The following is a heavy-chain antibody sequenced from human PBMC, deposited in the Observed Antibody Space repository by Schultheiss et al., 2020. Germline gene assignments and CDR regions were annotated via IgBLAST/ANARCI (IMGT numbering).Heavy chain of an antibody. D-gene: IGHD3-16*02. CDR1: GFTFSSYG. CDR3: AKDRMSMITFGGVIVKLFDY. Sequence: GSLRLSCAASGFTFSSYGMHWVRQAPGKGLEWVAFIRYDGSNKYYADSVKGRFTISRDNSKNTLYLQMNSLRAEDTAVYYCAKDRMSMITFGGVIVKLFDYWGQGTLVTVSS. J-gene: IGHJ4*02. CDR2: IRYDGSNK. V-gene: IGHV3-30*02.